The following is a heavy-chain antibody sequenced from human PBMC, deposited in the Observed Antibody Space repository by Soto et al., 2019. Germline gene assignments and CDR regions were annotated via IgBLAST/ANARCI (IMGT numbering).Heavy chain of an antibody. V-gene: IGHV6-1*01. Sequence: SQTLSLTCAISGDSVSTNSATWDWIRQSQSKDLEWLGRTYYRSKWYNDYAVPVKGRININPDTSNNQFSLQLNSVTPDDTAVYYCARLVGNSWLDSWGQGTLVTVS. D-gene: IGHD2-2*01. CDR3: ARLVGNSWLDS. J-gene: IGHJ5*01. CDR2: TYYRSKWYN. CDR1: GDSVSTNSAT.